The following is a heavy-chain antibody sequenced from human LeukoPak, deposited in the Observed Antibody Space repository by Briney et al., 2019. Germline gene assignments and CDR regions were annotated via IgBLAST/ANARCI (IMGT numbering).Heavy chain of an antibody. J-gene: IGHJ4*02. CDR3: AREGYYDNSGYYPLDY. D-gene: IGHD3-22*01. V-gene: IGHV1-2*02. CDR1: GYTFTNYY. CDR2: INPNSGGT. Sequence: ASVKVPCKASGYTFTNYYMHWVRQAPGQGLEWMGWINPNSGGTNYAQKFQGRVTMTRDTSISTAYMELSRLRSDDTAVYYCAREGYYDNSGYYPLDYWGQGTLVTVSS.